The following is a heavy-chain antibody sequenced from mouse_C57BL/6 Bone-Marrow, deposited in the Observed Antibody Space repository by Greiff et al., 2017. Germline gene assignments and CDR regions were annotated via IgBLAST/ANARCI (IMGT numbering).Heavy chain of an antibody. D-gene: IGHD2-1*01. V-gene: IGHV5-9-1*02. CDR1: GFTFSSYA. CDR2: ISSGGDYT. Sequence: EVQVVESGEGLVKPGGSLKLSCAASGFTFSSYAMSWVRQTPEKRLEWVAYISSGGDYTYYADTVKGRFTISRDNAKNTLYLQMSSLKSADTAMCYCRTYGNYGDYWGKGTTLTVSS. CDR3: RTYGNYGDY. J-gene: IGHJ2*01.